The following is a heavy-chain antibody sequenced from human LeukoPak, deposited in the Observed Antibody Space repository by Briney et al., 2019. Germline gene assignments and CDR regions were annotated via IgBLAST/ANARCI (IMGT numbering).Heavy chain of an antibody. Sequence: PGGSLRLSCAASGFTFDDYAMHWVRQAPGKGLEWVSGISWNSGSIGYADSVKGRFTISRDNAKNSLYLQMSSLRAEDMALYYCAKGDSSGYYLFDYWGQGTLVTVSS. CDR3: AKGDSSGYYLFDY. D-gene: IGHD3-22*01. J-gene: IGHJ4*02. CDR2: ISWNSGSI. V-gene: IGHV3-9*03. CDR1: GFTFDDYA.